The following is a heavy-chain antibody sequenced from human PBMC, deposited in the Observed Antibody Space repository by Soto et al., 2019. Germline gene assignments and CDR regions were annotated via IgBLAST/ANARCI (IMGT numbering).Heavy chain of an antibody. Sequence: PGGSLRLSCAASGFSFGDSYMSWIRQSAGKGLEWLSYISGGSSYTKYAESVKGRFTISRDNARRSLFLQVNGLRADDTAIYYCAKTRVADSGYCFDHWGQGTMVTVSS. D-gene: IGHD3-22*01. V-gene: IGHV3-11*03. CDR1: GFSFGDSY. J-gene: IGHJ4*02. CDR2: ISGGSSYT. CDR3: AKTRVADSGYCFDH.